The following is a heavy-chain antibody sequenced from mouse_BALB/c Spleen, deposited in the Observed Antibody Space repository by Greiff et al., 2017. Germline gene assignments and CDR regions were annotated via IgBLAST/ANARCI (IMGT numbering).Heavy chain of an antibody. Sequence: EVQRVESGAELVRPGALVKLSCKASGFNIKDYYMHWVKQRPEQGLEWIGWIDPENGNTIYDPKFQGKASITADTSSNTAYLQLSSLTSEDTAVYYCARSFYYDYDAWFAYWGQGTLVTVSA. CDR2: IDPENGNT. J-gene: IGHJ3*01. V-gene: IGHV14-1*02. CDR3: ARSFYYDYDAWFAY. D-gene: IGHD2-4*01. CDR1: GFNIKDYY.